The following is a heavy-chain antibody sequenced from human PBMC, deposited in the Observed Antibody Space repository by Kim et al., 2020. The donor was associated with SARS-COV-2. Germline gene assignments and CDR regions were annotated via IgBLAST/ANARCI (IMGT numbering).Heavy chain of an antibody. CDR2: ETV. CDR3: TQGIGYSMNV. V-gene: IGHV3-15*01. Sequence: ETVEDAAPVKGRFTISRDDTKNTVYLQMNSLRSEDTAVYYCTQGIGYSMNVWGQGTTVTVSS. D-gene: IGHD2-2*02. J-gene: IGHJ6*02.